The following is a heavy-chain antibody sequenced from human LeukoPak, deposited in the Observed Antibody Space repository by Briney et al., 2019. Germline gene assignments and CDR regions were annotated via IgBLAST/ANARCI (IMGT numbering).Heavy chain of an antibody. CDR2: ISSSSSYI. Sequence: GGSLRLSCAASGFTFSSYSMNWVRQDPGKGLEWVSSISSSSSYIYYADSVKGRFAISRDNAKNSLYLQMNSLRAEDTAVYYCARAGSSGYYEGDYWGQGTLVTVSS. CDR1: GFTFSSYS. D-gene: IGHD3-22*01. V-gene: IGHV3-21*01. J-gene: IGHJ4*02. CDR3: ARAGSSGYYEGDY.